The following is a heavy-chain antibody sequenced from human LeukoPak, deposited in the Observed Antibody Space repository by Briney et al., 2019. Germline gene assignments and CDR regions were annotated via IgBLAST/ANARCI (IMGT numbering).Heavy chain of an antibody. J-gene: IGHJ4*02. Sequence: ASVTVSCKASGYTFTGYYMHWLRQAPGQGLDWMGWINPNSGGTNYAQKFQGRVTMTRDTSISTAYKELSRLRSDDTAVYYCARDQGELTFDYWGQGTLVTVSS. CDR3: ARDQGELTFDY. CDR1: GYTFTGYY. V-gene: IGHV1-2*02. D-gene: IGHD1-26*01. CDR2: INPNSGGT.